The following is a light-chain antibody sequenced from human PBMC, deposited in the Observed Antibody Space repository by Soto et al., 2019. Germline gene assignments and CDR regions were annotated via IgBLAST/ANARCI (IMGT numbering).Light chain of an antibody. V-gene: IGKV3-11*01. Sequence: IVLPQSPSTLSLSPGERSTLSCISIQSVSSYLAWYQQKPGQAPRLLIYDASNRATGIPARFSGSGSGTDFTLTISSLEPEDFALYYCQHYQSGHPITFGQGTRLEIK. CDR2: DAS. J-gene: IGKJ5*01. CDR3: QHYQSGHPIT. CDR1: QSVSSY.